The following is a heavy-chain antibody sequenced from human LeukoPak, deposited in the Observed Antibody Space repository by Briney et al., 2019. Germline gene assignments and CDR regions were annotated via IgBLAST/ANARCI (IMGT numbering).Heavy chain of an antibody. Sequence: TPGGSLRLSCAASGFTFSDYYMGWIRQAPGKGLEWVSYISSSGSNIYYADSVKGRFTISRDNAKNSLYLRMNSLRAEDTAVYYCARDRLGIAATGAFDIWGQGTMVTVSS. V-gene: IGHV3-11*01. CDR3: ARDRLGIAATGAFDI. D-gene: IGHD6-13*01. CDR2: ISSSGSNI. J-gene: IGHJ3*02. CDR1: GFTFSDYY.